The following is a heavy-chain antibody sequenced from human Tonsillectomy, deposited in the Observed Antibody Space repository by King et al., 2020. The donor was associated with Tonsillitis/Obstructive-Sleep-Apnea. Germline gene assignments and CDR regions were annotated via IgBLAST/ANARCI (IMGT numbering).Heavy chain of an antibody. CDR1: GFTFGDYA. J-gene: IGHJ5*02. CDR2: IRSKAYGGTT. Sequence: VQLVESGGGLVKPGRSLRLSCTASGFTFGDYAMSWFRQAPGKGLEWGGFIRSKAYGGTTEYAASVKGRFPISRDDSKSIAYLQMNSLKTEDTAVYYCTREWVATVLLWFRESRGFDPWGQGTLVTVSS. V-gene: IGHV3-49*05. CDR3: TREWVATVLLWFRESRGFDP. D-gene: IGHD3-10*01.